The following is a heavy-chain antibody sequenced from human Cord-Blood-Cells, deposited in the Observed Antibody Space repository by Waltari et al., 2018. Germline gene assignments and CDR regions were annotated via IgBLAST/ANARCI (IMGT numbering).Heavy chain of an antibody. D-gene: IGHD1-26*01. CDR3: ATRYSGSYYAFDI. J-gene: IGHJ3*02. CDR1: GGSFSGYY. V-gene: IGHV4-34*01. CDR2: IKHSGST. Sequence: QVQLQQWGAGLLKPSETLSLTCAVYGGSFSGYYWSWIRQPPGKGLEWIWEIKHSGSTNDDPSLKSRVTISVDTSKNQFSLKLSSVTAADTAVYYCATRYSGSYYAFDIWGQGTMVTVSS.